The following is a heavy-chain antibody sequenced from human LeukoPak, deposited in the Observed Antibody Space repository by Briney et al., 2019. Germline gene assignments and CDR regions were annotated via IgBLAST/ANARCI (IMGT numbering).Heavy chain of an antibody. J-gene: IGHJ4*02. CDR3: ASWGAGGNS. D-gene: IGHD3-16*01. CDR1: GFTLSTYW. Sequence: GGSLRPSCEASGFTLSTYWMNWVRQVPGKGLDRVANINPDGSGKRYVDSVKGRFTIARDNADNSLSLQMNSLRAEDTAVYYCASWGAGGNSWGQGTLVTVSS. V-gene: IGHV3-7*01. CDR2: INPDGSGK.